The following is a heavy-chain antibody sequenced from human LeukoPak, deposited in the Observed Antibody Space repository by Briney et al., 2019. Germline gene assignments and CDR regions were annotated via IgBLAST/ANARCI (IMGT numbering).Heavy chain of an antibody. D-gene: IGHD3-3*01. CDR1: GFTFDNHA. CDR3: AKDILTYYYGTSGYYFDY. CDR2: ITGSGDAR. Sequence: GGSLRLSCAASGFTFDNHAMTWVRQAPGKGLEWVSVITGSGDARYYADSVKGRFTISRDNSNNTLHLQMNTLRVEDTALYYCAKDILTYYYGTSGYYFDYWGQGTLVTVSS. V-gene: IGHV3-23*01. J-gene: IGHJ4*02.